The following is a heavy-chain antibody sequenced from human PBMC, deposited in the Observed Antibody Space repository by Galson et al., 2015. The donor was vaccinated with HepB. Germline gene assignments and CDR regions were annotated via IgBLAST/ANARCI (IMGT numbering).Heavy chain of an antibody. CDR1: RFTFSSYS. V-gene: IGHV3-21*01. J-gene: IGHJ2*01. D-gene: IGHD3-10*01. CDR3: ARRRFGDFEQWYFDL. Sequence: SLRLSCAASRFTFSSYSMNWVRQAPGKGLEWVSSISSSSNYIYYADSVKGRFTISRDNTKNSLYLQMDSLRAEDTAVYYCARRRFGDFEQWYFDLWGRGTLVTVSS. CDR2: ISSSSNYI.